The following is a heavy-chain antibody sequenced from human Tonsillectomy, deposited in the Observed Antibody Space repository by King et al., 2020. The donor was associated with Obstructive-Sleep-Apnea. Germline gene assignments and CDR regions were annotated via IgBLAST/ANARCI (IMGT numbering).Heavy chain of an antibody. J-gene: IGHJ4*02. CDR2: IYPGDSDT. V-gene: IGHV5-51*01. D-gene: IGHD3-22*01. CDR1: GYSLTSYW. Sequence: QLVQSGAEVKKPGESLKISCKGSGYSLTSYWIGWVRQMPGQGLEYMGIIYPGDSDTRYSPSFQGQVTISADKSISTAYLQWSRLKASDTAMFYCARHNYYDPSGSLDYWGQGTLVTVSS. CDR3: ARHNYYDPSGSLDY.